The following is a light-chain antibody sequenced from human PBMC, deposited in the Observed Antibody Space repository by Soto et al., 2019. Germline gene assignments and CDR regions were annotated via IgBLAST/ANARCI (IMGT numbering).Light chain of an antibody. CDR1: QTITNF. CDR2: GAS. CDR3: QQHFHTPPA. Sequence: DIQMTQSPSSLSASVGDRVTITCRASQTITNFLSWYQQKPGKAPNLLIHGASTLQTGVPSRFTGSGSGTEFTLTISSLQPEDSATYFCQQHFHTPPAFGQGTRLEIK. J-gene: IGKJ5*01. V-gene: IGKV1-39*01.